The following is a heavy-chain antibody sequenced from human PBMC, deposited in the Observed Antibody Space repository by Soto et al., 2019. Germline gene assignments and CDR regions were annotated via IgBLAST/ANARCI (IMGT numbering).Heavy chain of an antibody. CDR1: GGSISSYY. V-gene: IGHV4-59*08. Sequence: PSETLSLTCTVSGGSISSYYWSWIRQPPGKGLEWIGYIYYSGSTNYNPSLKSRVTISVDTSKNQFSLKLSSVTAADTAVYYCATAYYDILTGYPNWFDPWGQGTLVTVSS. J-gene: IGHJ5*02. D-gene: IGHD3-9*01. CDR3: ATAYYDILTGYPNWFDP. CDR2: IYYSGST.